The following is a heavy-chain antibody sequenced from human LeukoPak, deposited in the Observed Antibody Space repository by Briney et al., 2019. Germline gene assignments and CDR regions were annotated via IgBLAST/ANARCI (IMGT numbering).Heavy chain of an antibody. D-gene: IGHD4-17*01. CDR1: GFTFSSNW. J-gene: IGHJ3*02. V-gene: IGHV3-21*01. CDR3: ARDSGYGDYVYAFDI. CDR2: ISSSSSYI. Sequence: PGGSLRLSCAASGFTFSSNWMHWVRQAPGKGLEWVSSISSSSSYIYYADSVKGRFTISRDNAKNSLYLQMNSLRAEDTAVYYCARDSGYGDYVYAFDIWGQGTMVTVSS.